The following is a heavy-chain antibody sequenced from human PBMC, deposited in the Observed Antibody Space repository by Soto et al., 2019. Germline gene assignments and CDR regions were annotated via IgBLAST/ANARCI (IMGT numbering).Heavy chain of an antibody. CDR1: GYTFTSYA. V-gene: IGHV1-3*01. Sequence: ASVKVSCKASGYTFTSYAMHWVRQAPGQRLEWMGWINAYNGHTNYAQKFQGRVTMTTDTSTSTAYMELRSLRSDDTAVYYCARAPRSSWYAPWGQGTLVTVSS. D-gene: IGHD6-13*01. CDR2: INAYNGHT. J-gene: IGHJ5*02. CDR3: ARAPRSSWYAP.